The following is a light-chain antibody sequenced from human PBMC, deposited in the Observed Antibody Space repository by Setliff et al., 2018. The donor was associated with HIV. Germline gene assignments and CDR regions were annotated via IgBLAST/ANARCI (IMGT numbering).Light chain of an antibody. CDR2: DVS. CDR3: SSYTSSSTPYV. V-gene: IGLV2-14*03. J-gene: IGLJ1*01. CDR1: RNDVGRYNF. Sequence: QSALAQPPSASGCLGQSVTISCTGTRNDVGRYNFVSWYRQYPGKAPKLMIYDVSKRPSGVSNRFSGSKSGNTASLTISGLQAEDETDYYCSSYTSSSTPYVFGTGTRSPS.